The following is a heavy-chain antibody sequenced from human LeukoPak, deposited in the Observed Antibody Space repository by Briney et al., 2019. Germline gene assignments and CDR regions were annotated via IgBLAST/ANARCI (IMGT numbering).Heavy chain of an antibody. D-gene: IGHD2-21*02. V-gene: IGHV3-30*02. CDR1: GFTFSNYG. CDR2: IRYDGSNK. CDR3: ANSRLVVTAWRFDP. J-gene: IGHJ5*02. Sequence: GGSLRFSCAASGFTFSNYGMHWVRQAPGKGLEWVAFIRYDGSNKYYADSVKGRFTISRDTSKNTLYLQMNSLRAEDTAVYYCANSRLVVTAWRFDPWGQGTLVTVSS.